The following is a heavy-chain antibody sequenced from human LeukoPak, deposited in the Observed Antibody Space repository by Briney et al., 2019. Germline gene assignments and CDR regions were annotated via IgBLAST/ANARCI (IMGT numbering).Heavy chain of an antibody. CDR2: ISGSGGST. J-gene: IGHJ6*03. D-gene: IGHD3-3*01. Sequence: PGGSLRLSCAASGFTFSSYAMSWVRQAPGKGLEWVSAISGSGGSTYYADSVKGRFTISRDNSKNTLYLQMNSLRAEDTAVYYCAKSFGVVSAYYYYMDVWGKGTTVTVSS. CDR3: AKSFGVVSAYYYYMDV. CDR1: GFTFSSYA. V-gene: IGHV3-23*01.